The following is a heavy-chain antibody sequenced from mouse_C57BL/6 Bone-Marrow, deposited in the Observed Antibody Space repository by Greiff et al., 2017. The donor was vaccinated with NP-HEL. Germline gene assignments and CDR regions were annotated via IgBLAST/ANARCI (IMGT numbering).Heavy chain of an antibody. CDR1: GYTFTSYW. V-gene: IGHV14-3*01. CDR3: ALWLAWFAY. Sequence: EVQLQQPGAELVKPGASVKVSCKASGYTFTSYWMHWVKQRPEQGLEWIGRIDPANGNTKYAPKFQGKATITADTSSNTAYLQLSSLTSEDTAIYYCALWLAWFAYWGQGTLVTVSA. D-gene: IGHD2-2*01. CDR2: IDPANGNT. J-gene: IGHJ3*01.